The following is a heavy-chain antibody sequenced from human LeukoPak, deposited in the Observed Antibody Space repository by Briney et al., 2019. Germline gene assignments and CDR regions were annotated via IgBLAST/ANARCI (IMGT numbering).Heavy chain of an antibody. CDR3: ASKGSIAPSDYFDY. Sequence: SETLSLTCAVYGGSFSGYYWSWIRQPPGKGLEWIGEINHSGSTNSNPSLKSRVTISVDTSKNQFSLKLRSLTAADTAVYYCASKGSIAPSDYFDYWGQGTLVTVSS. J-gene: IGHJ4*02. D-gene: IGHD6-6*01. CDR1: GGSFSGYY. CDR2: INHSGST. V-gene: IGHV4-34*01.